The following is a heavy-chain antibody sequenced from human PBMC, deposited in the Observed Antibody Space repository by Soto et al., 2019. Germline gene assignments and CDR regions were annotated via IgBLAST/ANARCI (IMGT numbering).Heavy chain of an antibody. J-gene: IGHJ4*02. V-gene: IGHV4-4*02. Sequence: PSETLSLTCTVSGGSISSSNWWSWVRQPPGKGLEWIGEIYHSGSTIYNPSLKSRVTLSMDESSNQLSLKVKSLNAADTAVYFCARSYCAGSTGVAREMKYWGQGTLVTVSS. CDR2: IYHSGST. CDR3: ARSYCAGSTGVAREMKY. CDR1: GGSISSSNW. D-gene: IGHD2-15*01.